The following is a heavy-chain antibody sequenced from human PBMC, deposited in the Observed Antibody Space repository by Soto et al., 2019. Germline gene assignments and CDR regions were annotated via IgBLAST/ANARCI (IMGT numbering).Heavy chain of an antibody. CDR3: ARGPSGDKVDS. J-gene: IGHJ4*02. V-gene: IGHV4-30-4*01. CDR2: IYNGGSI. CDR1: GGSISTVNYW. Sequence: TSETLSLTCTVSGGSISTVNYWWSWIRQSPDMGLEWIGHIYNGGSIYNNPSLESRVTMSVDTSKNQLSLTLSSVSAADTAVYYCARGPSGDKVDSWGQGTLVTVSS. D-gene: IGHD7-27*01.